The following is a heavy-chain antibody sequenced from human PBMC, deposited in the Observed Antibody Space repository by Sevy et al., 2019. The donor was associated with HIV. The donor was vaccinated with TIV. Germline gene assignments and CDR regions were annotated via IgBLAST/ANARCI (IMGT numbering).Heavy chain of an antibody. J-gene: IGHJ6*03. CDR3: VRGPNCGVGGCQQISPYCLDV. Sequence: GGSLRLSCAASGFTFSDHYVDWVRQAPGKGLEWVGRIRNRPNSYTKEYAAYVKGRFTISRDDSRNSVYLQMNSLNTQDSAVYYCVRGPNCGVGGCQQISPYCLDVWGKGATVTVSS. CDR2: IRNRPNSYTK. CDR1: GFTFSDHY. V-gene: IGHV3-72*01. D-gene: IGHD2-15*01.